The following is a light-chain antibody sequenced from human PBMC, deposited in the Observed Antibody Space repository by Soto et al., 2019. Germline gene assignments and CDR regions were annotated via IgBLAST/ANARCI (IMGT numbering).Light chain of an antibody. V-gene: IGKV1-9*01. Sequence: DLQLTQSPSFLSASVGDRVTITCRASQGISNYLAWYQQPPGRAPKLLIYAASTLQSGVPSRFSGSGSGAVFTLTISSLQPEDFATYYCQHLNSYPPWTFGQGTKVEIK. CDR3: QHLNSYPPWT. CDR2: AAS. CDR1: QGISNY. J-gene: IGKJ1*01.